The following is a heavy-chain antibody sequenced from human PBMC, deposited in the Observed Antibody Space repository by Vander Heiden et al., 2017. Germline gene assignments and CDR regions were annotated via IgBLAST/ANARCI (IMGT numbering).Heavy chain of an antibody. V-gene: IGHV3-30-3*01. CDR2: ISYDGSNK. CDR1: GFTFSSYA. J-gene: IGHJ4*02. D-gene: IGHD6-19*01. CDR3: ARGGGLGIAVAGTYPGLDY. Sequence: QVQLVESGGGVVQPGRSLRLSCAASGFTFSSYAMHWVRQAPGKGLEWVAVISYDGSNKYYADSVKGRFTISRDNSKNTLYLQMNSLRAEDTAVYYCARGGGLGIAVAGTYPGLDYWGQGTLVTVSS.